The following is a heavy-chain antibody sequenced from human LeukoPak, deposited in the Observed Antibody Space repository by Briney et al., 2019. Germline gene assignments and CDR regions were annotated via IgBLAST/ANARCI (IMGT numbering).Heavy chain of an antibody. CDR1: GYSFTTYW. CDR2: TYFGDSDT. D-gene: IGHD3-3*02. Sequence: GESLKISCKGSGYSFTTYWIGWVRQMPGKGLEWMGITYFGDSDTRYSPPFRGQVTISADKSISTAYLQWSSLKASDTAMYYCARYLPAFYGMDVWGQGTTVTVSS. CDR3: ARYLPAFYGMDV. V-gene: IGHV5-51*01. J-gene: IGHJ6*02.